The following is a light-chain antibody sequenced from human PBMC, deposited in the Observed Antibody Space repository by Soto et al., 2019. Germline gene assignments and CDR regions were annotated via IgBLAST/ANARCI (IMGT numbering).Light chain of an antibody. J-gene: IGKJ4*01. CDR3: QQYSGSPPLT. CDR1: QSISSSY. V-gene: IGKV3-20*01. Sequence: ENVLTQSPGTLSLSPGERATLSCRASQSISSSYLAWYQQKPGQPPRLLMYGASNRATGIPDRFSGSGSGTDFTLTISRLEPEDFAVYSCQQYSGSPPLTFGGGTKVEIK. CDR2: GAS.